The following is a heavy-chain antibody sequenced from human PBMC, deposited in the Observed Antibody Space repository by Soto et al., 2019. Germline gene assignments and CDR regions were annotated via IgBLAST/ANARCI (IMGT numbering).Heavy chain of an antibody. CDR1: GFTFSSYA. V-gene: IGHV3-23*01. Sequence: GGSLRLSCAASGFTFSSYAMSWVRQAPGKGLEWVSAISGSGGSTYYADSVKGRFTISRDNSKNTLYLQMNSLRAEDTAVYYCAKGGVTTIFGVVRINRVPLDYWGQGTLVTVSS. CDR3: AKGGVTTIFGVVRINRVPLDY. D-gene: IGHD3-3*01. J-gene: IGHJ4*02. CDR2: ISGSGGST.